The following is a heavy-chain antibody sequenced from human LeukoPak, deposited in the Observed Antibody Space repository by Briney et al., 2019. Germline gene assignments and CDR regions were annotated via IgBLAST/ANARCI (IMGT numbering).Heavy chain of an antibody. D-gene: IGHD5-18*01. CDR3: AKDYSYGSIDY. CDR1: GFTFSSYG. CDR2: ISYDGSNK. Sequence: GGSLRLSCAASGFTFSSYGMHWVRQAPGKGLGWVAVISYDGSNKYYADSVKGRFTISRDNSKNTLYLQMNSLRAEDTAVYYCAKDYSYGSIDYWGQGTLVTVSS. J-gene: IGHJ4*02. V-gene: IGHV3-30*18.